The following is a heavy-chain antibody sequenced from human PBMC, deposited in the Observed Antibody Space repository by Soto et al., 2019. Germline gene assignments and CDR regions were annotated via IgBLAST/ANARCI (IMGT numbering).Heavy chain of an antibody. J-gene: IGHJ5*02. CDR2: IFYSGST. V-gene: IGHV4-59*01. Sequence: SDTLSLTCTVTGGSITNYYWSWIRQPPGRGLEWIGHIFYSGSTNYNPALKSRVTISVDTSKSQFSLKLSSVTAADTAVYYCAKDSGYNYAYLRWCDPWGQGTLVTVS. CDR3: AKDSGYNYAYLRWCDP. D-gene: IGHD5-18*01. CDR1: GGSITNYY.